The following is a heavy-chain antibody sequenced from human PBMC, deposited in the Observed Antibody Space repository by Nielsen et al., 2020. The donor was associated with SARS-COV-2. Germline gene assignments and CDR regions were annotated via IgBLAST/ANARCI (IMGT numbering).Heavy chain of an antibody. J-gene: IGHJ6*03. CDR3: AKDGPRVNSGSYDYYYYMDV. CDR1: GFTFSSYG. Sequence: GESLKISCAASGFTFSSYGMHWVRRAPGKGLEWVAVISYDGSNKYYADSVKGRFTISRDNSKNTLYLQMNSLRAEDTAVYYCAKDGPRVNSGSYDYYYYMDVWGKGTTVTVSS. D-gene: IGHD1-26*01. CDR2: ISYDGSNK. V-gene: IGHV3-30*18.